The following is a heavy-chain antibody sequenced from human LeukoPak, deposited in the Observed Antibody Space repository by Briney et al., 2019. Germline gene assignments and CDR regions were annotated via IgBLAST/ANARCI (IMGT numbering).Heavy chain of an antibody. CDR1: GGSINSHY. J-gene: IGHJ5*01. Sequence: KPSETLSLTCSVAGGSINSHYWSWIRQSPGKGLEWIGYVFNCGNTKYNPSLESRVTMSLDTSRDQFSRRLSSVTTADTDIYYCARRPAGSTWNGVFDSWSQGKLVTVSP. V-gene: IGHV4-59*11. CDR3: ARRPAGSTWNGVFDS. D-gene: IGHD6-13*01. CDR2: VFNCGNT.